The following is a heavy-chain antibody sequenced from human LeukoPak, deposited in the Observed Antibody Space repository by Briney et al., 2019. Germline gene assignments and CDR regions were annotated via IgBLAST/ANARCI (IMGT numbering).Heavy chain of an antibody. CDR1: GGSISSGDYY. CDR3: ARDRGYSSSWYLDY. CDR2: IYYSGST. V-gene: IGHV4-30-4*01. J-gene: IGHJ4*02. Sequence: PSETLSLTCTVSGGSISSGDYYWSWIRQPPGKGLEWIGNIYYSGSTYYNPSLKSRVTISVDTSKNQFSLKLSSVTAADTAVYYCARDRGYSSSWYLDYWGQGTLVTVSS. D-gene: IGHD6-13*01.